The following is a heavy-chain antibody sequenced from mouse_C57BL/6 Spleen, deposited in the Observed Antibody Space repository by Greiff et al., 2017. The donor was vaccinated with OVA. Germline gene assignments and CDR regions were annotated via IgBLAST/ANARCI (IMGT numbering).Heavy chain of an antibody. D-gene: IGHD1-1*01. CDR1: GFTFSSYA. Sequence: EVQGLESGEGLVKPGGSLKLSCAASGFTFSSYAMSWVRQTPEKRLEWVAYISPGGGDIYYEDTVKGRFTLSRDNARNTLYLQMSRLKSEDTAMYYCTRDGLLRDYYAMDYWGQGTSVTVSS. CDR2: ISPGGGDI. CDR3: TRDGLLRDYYAMDY. V-gene: IGHV5-9-1*02. J-gene: IGHJ4*01.